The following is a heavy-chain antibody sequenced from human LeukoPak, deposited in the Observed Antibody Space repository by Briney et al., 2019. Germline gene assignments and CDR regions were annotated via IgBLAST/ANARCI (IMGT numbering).Heavy chain of an antibody. Sequence: GGSLTLSCAASGFTFSSYWMHWVRQAPGKGLVWVSRIKSDGSTNYADSVTGRFTISRDNAKNTVSLQMNSLRAEDTGVYYCARAPSEIGGYYPEYFRHWGRGNLLTVSS. J-gene: IGHJ1*01. CDR3: ARAPSEIGGYYPEYFRH. CDR2: IKSDGST. V-gene: IGHV3-74*01. D-gene: IGHD3-22*01. CDR1: GFTFSSYW.